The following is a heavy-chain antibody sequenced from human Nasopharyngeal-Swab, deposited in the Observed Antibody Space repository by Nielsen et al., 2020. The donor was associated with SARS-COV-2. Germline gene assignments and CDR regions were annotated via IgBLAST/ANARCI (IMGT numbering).Heavy chain of an antibody. V-gene: IGHV4-34*01. D-gene: IGHD6-13*01. CDR3: ARAIRFRRYSSSWSLPEGRFDP. CDR1: GGSFSRSY. Sequence: SAPLSLTFAVYGGSFSRSYCSWIRQLPGKGLEWIGEIKPSGRNNYNPSPKSRVTISGETSKNTFSLKLCSVTAADTAVYYCARAIRFRRYSSSWSLPEGRFDPWGQGTLVTVSS. CDR2: IKPSGRN. J-gene: IGHJ5*02.